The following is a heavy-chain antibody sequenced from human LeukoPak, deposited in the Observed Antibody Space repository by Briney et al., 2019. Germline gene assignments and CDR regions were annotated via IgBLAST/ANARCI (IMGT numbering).Heavy chain of an antibody. D-gene: IGHD3-9*01. CDR3: ARGPYFPEYFDWLLNAFDI. J-gene: IGHJ3*02. Sequence: SETLSLTCTVSGGSIRSSSYYWSWIRQPPGKGLEWIGEINHSGSTNYNPSLKSRVTISVDTSKNQFSLKLSSVTAADTAVYYCARGPYFPEYFDWLLNAFDIWGQGTMVTVSS. CDR2: INHSGST. CDR1: GGSIRSSSYY. V-gene: IGHV4-39*07.